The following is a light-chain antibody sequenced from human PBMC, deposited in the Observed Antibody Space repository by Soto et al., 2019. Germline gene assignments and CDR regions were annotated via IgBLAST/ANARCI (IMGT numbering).Light chain of an antibody. J-gene: IGKJ5*01. CDR2: GAS. CDR3: QQYGTSEII. V-gene: IGKV3D-15*01. Sequence: EIVMTQSPATLSVSPGERATLSCRASQSVISNLAWYQQKPGQAPRLLIYGASTRATGVPDRYSASGSGTDFTLTISRLEPEDFAVFFCQQYGTSEIIFGQGTRLEIK. CDR1: QSVISN.